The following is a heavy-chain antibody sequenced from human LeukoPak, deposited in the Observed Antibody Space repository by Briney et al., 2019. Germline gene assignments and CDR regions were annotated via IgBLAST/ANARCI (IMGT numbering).Heavy chain of an antibody. V-gene: IGHV3-23*01. CDR1: GFTFDDYG. D-gene: IGHD1-26*01. CDR2: ISGSGGST. J-gene: IGHJ4*02. Sequence: GGSLRLSCAASGFTFDDYGMSWVRQAPGKGLEWVSAISGSGGSTYYADSVKGRFTISRDNSKNTLYLQMNSLRAEDTAVYYCAKDAVGATMSDYWGQGTLVTVSS. CDR3: AKDAVGATMSDY.